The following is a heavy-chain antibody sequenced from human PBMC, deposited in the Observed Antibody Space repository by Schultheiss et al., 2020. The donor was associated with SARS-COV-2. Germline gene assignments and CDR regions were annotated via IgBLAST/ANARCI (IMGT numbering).Heavy chain of an antibody. CDR3: ARERGRIAALSAGGSNWFDP. CDR2: IYYSGST. J-gene: IGHJ5*02. V-gene: IGHV4-59*01. D-gene: IGHD6-6*01. CDR1: GGSISSYY. Sequence: SETLSLTCTVSGGSISSYYWSWIRQPPGKGLEWIGYIYYSGSTNYNPSLKSRVTISVDTSKNQFSLKLSSVTAADTAVYYCARERGRIAALSAGGSNWFDPWGQGTLVT.